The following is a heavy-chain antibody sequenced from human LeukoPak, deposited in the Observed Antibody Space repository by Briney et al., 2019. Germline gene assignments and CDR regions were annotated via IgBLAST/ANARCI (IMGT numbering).Heavy chain of an antibody. CDR3: VREGSSWYFGGFDY. CDR2: IYYSGST. V-gene: IGHV4-30-4*02. J-gene: IGHJ4*02. Sequence: PSETLSLTCTVSGGSISSGDYYWSWIRQPPGKGLEWIGYIYYSGSTYYNPSLKSRVTISVDTSKNQFSLKLSSVTAADTAVYYCVREGSSWYFGGFDYWGQGTLVTVSS. D-gene: IGHD6-13*01. CDR1: GGSISSGDYY.